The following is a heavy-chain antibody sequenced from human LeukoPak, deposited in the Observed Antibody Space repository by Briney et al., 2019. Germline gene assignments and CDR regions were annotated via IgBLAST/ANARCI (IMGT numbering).Heavy chain of an antibody. D-gene: IGHD3-22*01. CDR3: AKDIYFNWYYHSSGYQPPYFDY. J-gene: IGHJ4*02. CDR2: ISWNSGSI. CDR1: GFTFDDYA. V-gene: IGHV3-9*01. Sequence: GGSLRLSCAASGFTFDDYAMHWVRQAPGKGLEWVSGISWNSGSIGYADSVKGRFTISRDNAKNSLYLQMNSLRGEDTALYYCAKDIYFNWYYHSSGYQPPYFDYWGQGTLVTVSS.